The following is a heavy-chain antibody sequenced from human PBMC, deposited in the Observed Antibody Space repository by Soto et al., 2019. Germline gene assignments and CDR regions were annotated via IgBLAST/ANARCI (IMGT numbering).Heavy chain of an antibody. J-gene: IGHJ6*02. CDR1: GYTFYSHS. D-gene: IGHD5-18*01. Sequence: GASVKVSCKASGYTFYSHSISWVRQAPGQGLEWMGRINADYGNTQYAQKFRGRVTMTTDTSTTTVYMELTNLRSDDTAVYYCARCIQGDYYYRMDVWGQGTTVTVSS. CDR2: INADYGNT. CDR3: ARCIQGDYYYRMDV. V-gene: IGHV1-18*01.